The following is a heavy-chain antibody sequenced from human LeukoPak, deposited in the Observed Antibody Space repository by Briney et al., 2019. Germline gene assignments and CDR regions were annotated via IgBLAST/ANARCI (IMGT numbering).Heavy chain of an antibody. D-gene: IGHD3-22*01. J-gene: IGHJ4*02. Sequence: SETLSLTCTVPGGSISSYYRSWIRQPPGKGLEWIGYIFYSGSTNYNPSLKSRVTISVDTSKNRFSLKLSSVTAADTAVYYCARTGTYYYDSSGYKDYFDYWGQGTLVTVSS. CDR1: GGSISSYY. CDR3: ARTGTYYYDSSGYKDYFDY. V-gene: IGHV4-59*01. CDR2: IFYSGST.